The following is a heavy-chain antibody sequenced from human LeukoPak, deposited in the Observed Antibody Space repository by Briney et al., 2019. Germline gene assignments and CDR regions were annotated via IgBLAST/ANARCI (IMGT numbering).Heavy chain of an antibody. V-gene: IGHV3-30*18. J-gene: IGHJ4*02. D-gene: IGHD2-21*02. CDR3: AKDERWRRSDFHGGFDY. Sequence: GGSLRLSCAASGFTFSSYGIHWVRQAPGKGLEWVAFISYDGTTKYYADSVEGRFTISRDNSKNTLYVQMNSLRAEDTAVYYCAKDERWRRSDFHGGFDYWGQGALVSVSS. CDR1: GFTFSSYG. CDR2: ISYDGTTK.